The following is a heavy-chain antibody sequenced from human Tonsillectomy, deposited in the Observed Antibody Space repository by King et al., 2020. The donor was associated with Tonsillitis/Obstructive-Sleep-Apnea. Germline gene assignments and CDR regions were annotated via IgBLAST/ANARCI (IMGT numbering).Heavy chain of an antibody. Sequence: TLKESGPTLVKPTQTLTLTCTFSGFSLSTSGVGVGWIRQPPGKALEWLALIYWDDDKRYSPSLKNRLTITKDTSKNQVVLTMTNMDPVDTATYYCAPTLVCDGELLSDWFDPWVQGTLVTVSS. CDR1: GFSLSTSGVG. CDR2: IYWDDDK. J-gene: IGHJ5*02. CDR3: APTLVCDGELLSDWFDP. D-gene: IGHD3-10*01. V-gene: IGHV2-5*02.